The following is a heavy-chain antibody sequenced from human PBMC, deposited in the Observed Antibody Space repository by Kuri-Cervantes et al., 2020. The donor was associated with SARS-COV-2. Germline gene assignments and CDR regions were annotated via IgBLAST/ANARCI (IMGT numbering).Heavy chain of an antibody. V-gene: IGHV3-21*01. CDR2: ISSSSSYI. CDR3: AVDFWSGYSLRIGGAPGYGMDV. J-gene: IGHJ6*02. D-gene: IGHD3-3*01. CDR1: GFTGSSNY. Sequence: GESLKISCAASGFTGSSNYMNWVRQAPGKGLEWVSSISSSSSYIYYADSVKGRFTISRDNAKNSLYLQMNSLRAEDTAVYYCAVDFWSGYSLRIGGAPGYGMDVWGQGTTVTVSS.